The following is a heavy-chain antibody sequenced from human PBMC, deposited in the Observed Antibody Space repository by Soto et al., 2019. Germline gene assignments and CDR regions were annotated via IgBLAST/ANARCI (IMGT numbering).Heavy chain of an antibody. J-gene: IGHJ4*02. Sequence: PGGSLRLSCAASGFTVSSNYMSWVRQAPGKGLEWVSVIYSGGSTYYADSVKGRFTISRGNSKNTLYLQMNSLRAEDTAVYYCARDGSGSYSFDYWGQGTLVTVSS. V-gene: IGHV3-53*01. D-gene: IGHD3-10*01. CDR1: GFTVSSNY. CDR3: ARDGSGSYSFDY. CDR2: IYSGGST.